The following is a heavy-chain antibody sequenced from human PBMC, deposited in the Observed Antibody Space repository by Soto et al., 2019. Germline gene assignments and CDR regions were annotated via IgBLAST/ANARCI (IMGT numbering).Heavy chain of an antibody. V-gene: IGHV4-30-2*01. J-gene: IGHJ4*02. D-gene: IGHD5-12*01. CDR1: GSPISSGGYS. Sequence: PSQTQPLSCAVSGSPISSGGYSWRWIRQPPGKGLEWIGYIYHSGSTYYNPSLKSRVTMSVDTSKNHFSLRLISVTAADTAIYFCAREGNLGRWLQPLDFWGQGTLVTVS. CDR3: AREGNLGRWLQPLDF. CDR2: IYHSGST.